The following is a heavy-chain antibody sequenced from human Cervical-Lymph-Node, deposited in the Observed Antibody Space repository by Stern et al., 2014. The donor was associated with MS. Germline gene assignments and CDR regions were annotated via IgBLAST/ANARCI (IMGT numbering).Heavy chain of an antibody. CDR3: ARDRVNYCSGGSCYSVFADY. J-gene: IGHJ4*02. Sequence: EVQLVESGGGLVQPGGSLRLSCAASGFTFSSYWMHWVRQAPGKGLVWVSRVSSDGSTTSYADSVKGRFTISRDNAKNTLYLQMNSLRAEDTAVYYCARDRVNYCSGGSCYSVFADYWGQGTLVTVSS. D-gene: IGHD2-15*01. CDR1: GFTFSSYW. CDR2: VSSDGSTT. V-gene: IGHV3-74*01.